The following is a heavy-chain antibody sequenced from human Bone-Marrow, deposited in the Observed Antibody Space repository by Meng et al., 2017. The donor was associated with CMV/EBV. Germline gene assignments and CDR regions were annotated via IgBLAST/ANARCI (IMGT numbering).Heavy chain of an antibody. J-gene: IGHJ4*02. CDR3: ARGPLDIVVVPAVPPYYFDY. Sequence: GEYLKISCKGSGYSFTSYWIGWVRQMPGKGLEWMGIIYPGDSDTRYSPSFQGQVTISADKSISTAYLQWSSLKASDTAMYYCARGPLDIVVVPAVPPYYFDYWGQGTLVTVSS. V-gene: IGHV5-51*01. D-gene: IGHD2-2*01. CDR2: IYPGDSDT. CDR1: GYSFTSYW.